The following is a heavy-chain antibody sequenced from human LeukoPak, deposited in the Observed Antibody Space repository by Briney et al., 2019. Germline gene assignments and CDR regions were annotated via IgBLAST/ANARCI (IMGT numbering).Heavy chain of an antibody. D-gene: IGHD2-2*01. CDR3: AKVASLCTSTSCVRGGFDY. CDR1: GFAVSNNY. CDR2: IYTSGNT. J-gene: IGHJ4*02. Sequence: PGGSLRLSCAASGFAVSNNYFSWVRQAPGKGLEWLSAIYTSGNTYYADSVKGRFTISRDNSKNTLYLQMNSLRAEDTAKYYCAKVASLCTSTSCVRGGFDYWGQGTLVTVSS. V-gene: IGHV3-53*01.